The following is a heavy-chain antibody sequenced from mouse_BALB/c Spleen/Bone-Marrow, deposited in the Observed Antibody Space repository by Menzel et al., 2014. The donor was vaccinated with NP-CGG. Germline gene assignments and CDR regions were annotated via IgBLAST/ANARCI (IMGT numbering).Heavy chain of an antibody. Sequence: EVHLVESGGGLAQPGGSLRLSCGTSGFTYTDYYMSWVRQPPGKALEWLGFIRNKANGYTTEYSAYVKGRFTISRDNSQSILYLQMNTLRAEASAINYCARVYSDDYEAWSAYWGQGTLVTVSA. CDR1: GFTYTDYY. J-gene: IGHJ3*01. CDR2: IRNKANGYTT. V-gene: IGHV7-3*02. CDR3: ARVYSDDYEAWSAY. D-gene: IGHD2-13*01.